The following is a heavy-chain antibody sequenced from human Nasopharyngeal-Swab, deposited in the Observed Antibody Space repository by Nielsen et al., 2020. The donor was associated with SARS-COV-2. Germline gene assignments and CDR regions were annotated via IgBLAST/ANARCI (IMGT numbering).Heavy chain of an antibody. CDR1: GGSISSSNW. Sequence: SETLSLTCAVSGGSISSSNWWSWVRQPPGKGLEWIGEIYHSGSTNYNLSLKSRVTISVDKSKNQFSLKLSSVTAADTAVYYCARGYCSGGSCSFDYWGQGTLVTVSS. V-gene: IGHV4-4*02. D-gene: IGHD2-15*01. CDR3: ARGYCSGGSCSFDY. CDR2: IYHSGST. J-gene: IGHJ4*02.